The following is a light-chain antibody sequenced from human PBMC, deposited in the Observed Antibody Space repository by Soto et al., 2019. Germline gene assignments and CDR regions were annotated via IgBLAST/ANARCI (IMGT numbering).Light chain of an antibody. CDR1: SSAVGTFRL. J-gene: IGLJ1*01. V-gene: IGLV2-23*01. Sequence: QSVLTQPASVSGSPGQSITISCTGSSSAVGTFRLVSWYQHHPGKVPKLIIYEGSKRPSGVSDRFSGSEPGNTASLTISGLQAEDEADYYCCSSAPGRTFVSGTGTKATVL. CDR2: EGS. CDR3: CSSAPGRTFV.